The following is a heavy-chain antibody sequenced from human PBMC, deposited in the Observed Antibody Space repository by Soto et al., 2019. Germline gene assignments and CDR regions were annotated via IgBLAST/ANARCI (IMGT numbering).Heavy chain of an antibody. CDR1: GYTFTSYG. CDR2: ISAYNGNT. Sequence: ASVKVSCKASGYTFTSYGISWGRQAPGQGLEWMGWISAYNGNTNYAQKLQGRVTMTTDTSTSTAYMELRSLRSDDTAVYYGARDRAPGSSSSYPDYWGQGTLVTVSS. J-gene: IGHJ4*02. CDR3: ARDRAPGSSSSYPDY. V-gene: IGHV1-18*01. D-gene: IGHD6-6*01.